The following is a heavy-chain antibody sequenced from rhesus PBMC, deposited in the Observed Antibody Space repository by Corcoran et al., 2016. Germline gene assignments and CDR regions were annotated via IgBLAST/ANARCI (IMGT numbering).Heavy chain of an antibody. CDR2: IYWDDDK. D-gene: IGHD5-30*01. CDR3: ARGPVDTVGTRFDY. Sequence: QVTLKESGPALVKPTQTLTLTCTFSGFSLSTSGMGVGWIRQPPGKALEWLASIYWDDDKYNSPSLKCRPTISKDTSKNQVVLTMTNMDHVDTATYYCARGPVDTVGTRFDYWGQGVLVTVSS. V-gene: IGHV2S1*01. CDR1: GFSLSTSGMG. J-gene: IGHJ4*01.